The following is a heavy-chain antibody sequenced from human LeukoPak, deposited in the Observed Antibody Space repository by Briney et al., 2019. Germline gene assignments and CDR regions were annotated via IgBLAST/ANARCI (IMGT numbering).Heavy chain of an antibody. D-gene: IGHD3-9*01. CDR2: IKQDGSEK. V-gene: IGHV3-7*01. Sequence: GGSLRLSCAASGFTVSSNYMSWVRQAPGKGLEWVANIKQDGSEKYYVDSVKGRFTISRDNAKNSLYLQMNSLRAEDTAVYYCARDGPYYDILTGQYDAFDIWGQGTMVTVSS. CDR3: ARDGPYYDILTGQYDAFDI. CDR1: GFTVSSNY. J-gene: IGHJ3*02.